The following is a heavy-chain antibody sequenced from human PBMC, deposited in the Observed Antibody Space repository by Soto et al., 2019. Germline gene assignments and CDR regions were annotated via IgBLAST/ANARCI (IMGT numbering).Heavy chain of an antibody. CDR2: VSAYSGHT. Sequence: GASLKVSCKASGYAFGVYAISWVRQAPGQGLEWMGWVSAYSGHTDYAQNLQGRVSMTTETSTSTAYMELGSLTSDDTAVYYCARPSGSYGDYAWSLAYWGQGTLVTVSS. CDR1: GYAFGVYA. CDR3: ARPSGSYGDYAWSLAY. V-gene: IGHV1-18*04. D-gene: IGHD4-17*01. J-gene: IGHJ4*02.